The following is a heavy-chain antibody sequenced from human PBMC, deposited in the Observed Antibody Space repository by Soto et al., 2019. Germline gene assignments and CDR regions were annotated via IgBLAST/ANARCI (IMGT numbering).Heavy chain of an antibody. D-gene: IGHD4-17*01. Sequence: GGSLRLSCAASVFTFSSYWMSWVRQAPGKGLEWVANIKQDGSEKYYVDSVKGRFTISRDNAKNSLYLQMNSLRAEDTAVYYCASIYGDYVPDYWGQGTLVTVSS. CDR3: ASIYGDYVPDY. CDR2: IKQDGSEK. CDR1: VFTFSSYW. J-gene: IGHJ4*02. V-gene: IGHV3-7*01.